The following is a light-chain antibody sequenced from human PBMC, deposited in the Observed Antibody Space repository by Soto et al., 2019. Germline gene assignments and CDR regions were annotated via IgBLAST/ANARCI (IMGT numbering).Light chain of an antibody. CDR1: SSDVGGYNY. Sequence: QSVLAQPASVSGSPGQSITISCTGTSSDVGGYNYVSWYQQHPGKAPKLMIYEVSNRPSGVSNRFSGSKSGNTASLTISGLQAEDEADYYCSSYTSSSTLLYVFGDGKKVTV. V-gene: IGLV2-14*01. J-gene: IGLJ1*01. CDR3: SSYTSSSTLLYV. CDR2: EVS.